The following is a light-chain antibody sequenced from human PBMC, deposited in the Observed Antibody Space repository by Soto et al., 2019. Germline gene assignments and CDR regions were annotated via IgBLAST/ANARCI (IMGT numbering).Light chain of an antibody. CDR3: MQALQTPMYT. J-gene: IGKJ2*01. CDR1: LSLLHSDGYNY. CDR2: LGS. Sequence: DVVMTQSPLSLPVTPGEPASISCRSSLSLLHSDGYNYLDWYLQKPGQSPQLLIYLGSTRASGVPDRFSGSGSGTDFTLKISRVEAEDVGIYYCMQALQTPMYTFGQGTKLEIK. V-gene: IGKV2-28*01.